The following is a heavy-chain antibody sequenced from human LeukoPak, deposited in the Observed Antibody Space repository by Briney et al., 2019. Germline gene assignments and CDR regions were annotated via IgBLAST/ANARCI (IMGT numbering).Heavy chain of an antibody. D-gene: IGHD3-22*01. V-gene: IGHV4-61*08. Sequence: SETLSLTCTVSGGSVSSGGYYWSWIRQPPGKGLEWIGYIYYSGSTNYNPSLKSRVTISVDTSKNQFSLKLSSVTAADTAVYYCARAYYYDSSGYYYYYYYYGMDVWGQGTTVTVSS. J-gene: IGHJ6*02. CDR1: GGSVSSGGYY. CDR2: IYYSGST. CDR3: ARAYYYDSSGYYYYYYYYGMDV.